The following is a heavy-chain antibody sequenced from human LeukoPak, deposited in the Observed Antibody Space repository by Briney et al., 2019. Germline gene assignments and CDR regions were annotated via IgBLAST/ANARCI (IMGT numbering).Heavy chain of an antibody. CDR1: GFTFSSFA. Sequence: GGSLRLSCAASGFTFSSFAMNWVRQAPGKGLGWVSIISKIGDIVSYADSVKGRFTISRDNSKNTVYLQMNSLRAEDMALYYCATEAFHYWGQGTLVAVSS. CDR2: ISKIGDIV. J-gene: IGHJ4*02. CDR3: ATEAFHY. V-gene: IGHV3-23*01.